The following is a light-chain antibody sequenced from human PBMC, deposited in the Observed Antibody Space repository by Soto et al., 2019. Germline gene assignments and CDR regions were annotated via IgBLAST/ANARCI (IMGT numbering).Light chain of an antibody. V-gene: IGKV1-39*01. CDR3: QQSYSTQYT. CDR2: AES. Sequence: DIQMTQSPSSLSASVGERVTITCRASQSISSYLNWYQQKPGKAPRLLIYAESSLQSGVPSRFSGSGSGTDFTLTISSLQPEDFATYYCQQSYSTQYTFGQGTKLEIK. J-gene: IGKJ2*01. CDR1: QSISSY.